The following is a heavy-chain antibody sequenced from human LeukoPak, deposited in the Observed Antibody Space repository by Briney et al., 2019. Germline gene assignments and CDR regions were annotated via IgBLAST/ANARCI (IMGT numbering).Heavy chain of an antibody. CDR2: INTNTGNP. D-gene: IGHD3-10*01. CDR3: ARDVGWVRGVIIDEDNWFDP. J-gene: IGHJ5*02. V-gene: IGHV7-4-1*02. CDR1: GYTFTSYA. Sequence: GASVKVSCKASGYTFTSYAMNWVRQAPGQGLEWMGWINTNTGNPTYAQGFTGRFVFSLDTSVSTAYLQISSLKAEDTAVYYCARDVGWVRGVIIDEDNWFDPWGQGTLVTVSS.